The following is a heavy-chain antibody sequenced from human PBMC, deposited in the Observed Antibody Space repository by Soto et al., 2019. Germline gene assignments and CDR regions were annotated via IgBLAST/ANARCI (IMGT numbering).Heavy chain of an antibody. CDR3: GGGSRKSGAFDI. CDR1: GYTFTTYD. CDR2: MNPISGNT. V-gene: IGHV1-8*01. Sequence: QVQLVQSGAEVKKPGASVKVSCKASGYTFTTYDFNWVRQATGQGLEWMGWMNPISGNTGYAQRFQGRGTMTRSTSTSTAYMELTSLRSEDTAVYYCGGGSRKSGAFDIWGQGTMVIVSS. J-gene: IGHJ3*02. D-gene: IGHD1-26*01.